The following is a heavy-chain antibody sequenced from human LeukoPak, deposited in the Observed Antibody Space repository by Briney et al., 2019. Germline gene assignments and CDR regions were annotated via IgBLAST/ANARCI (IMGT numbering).Heavy chain of an antibody. CDR1: GYRFARYY. J-gene: IGHJ4*02. CDR2: INPGDGGT. CDR3: ATFTTVSTGDY. Sequence: ASVNLSCKASGYRFARYYMHWVRQAPGQGLEWMGIINPGDGGTTYAQKFEGRLTLTRDTSTSTVYMELSSLRSEDTAIYYCATFTTVSTGDYWGQGSLVAVSS. V-gene: IGHV1-46*01. D-gene: IGHD5/OR15-5a*01.